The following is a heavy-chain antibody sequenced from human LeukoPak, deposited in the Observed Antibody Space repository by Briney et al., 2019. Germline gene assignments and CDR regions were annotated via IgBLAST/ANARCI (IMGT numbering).Heavy chain of an antibody. V-gene: IGHV1-18*01. CDR3: ARDKTTDYSDEVGLDY. J-gene: IGHJ4*02. CDR2: ISAYNCNT. D-gene: IGHD4-17*01. Sequence: ASVKVSCKGSGYTFTSYGISWVRQAPGQGLEGMGRISAYNCNTNYAQKLQGRVTMTTDTSTSTAYMELRSLRSDDPAVYYCARDKTTDYSDEVGLDYWGQGTLVTVSS. CDR1: GYTFTSYG.